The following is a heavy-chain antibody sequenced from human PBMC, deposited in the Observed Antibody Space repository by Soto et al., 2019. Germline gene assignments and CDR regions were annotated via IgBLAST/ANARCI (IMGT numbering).Heavy chain of an antibody. D-gene: IGHD2-2*02. J-gene: IGHJ6*02. CDR3: ARLSGCSSTSCYTHMDV. V-gene: IGHV5-51*01. CDR1: GYSFTSYW. CDR2: IYPGDSDT. Sequence: PGESLKISCNGSGYSFTSYWIGWVRQMPGKGLEWMGIIYPGDSDTRYSPSFQGQVTISADKSISTAYLQWSSLKASDTAMYYCARLSGCSSTSCYTHMDVWGQGTTVTVSS.